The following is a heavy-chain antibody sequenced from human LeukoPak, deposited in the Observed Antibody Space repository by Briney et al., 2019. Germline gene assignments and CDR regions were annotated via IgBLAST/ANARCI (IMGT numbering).Heavy chain of an antibody. CDR2: IYYSGST. V-gene: IGHV4-39*07. CDR3: ARVDNGYSYGYSFDY. D-gene: IGHD5-18*01. CDR1: GGSISSSSYY. J-gene: IGHJ4*02. Sequence: PSETLSLTCTVSGGSISSSSYYWGWIRQPPGKGLEWIGSIYYSGSTYYNPSLKSRVTISVDTSKNQFSLKLSSVTAADTAVYYCARVDNGYSYGYSFDYWGQGTLVTVSS.